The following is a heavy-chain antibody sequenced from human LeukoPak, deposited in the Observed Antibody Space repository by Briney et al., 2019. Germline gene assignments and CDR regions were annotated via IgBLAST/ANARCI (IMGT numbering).Heavy chain of an antibody. CDR1: GFTFSSYS. J-gene: IGHJ4*02. CDR2: ISSSSYI. Sequence: GGSLRLSCAASGFTFSSYSMNWVRQAPGKGLEWVSSISSSSYIYYADSVKGRFTISRDNAKNSLYLQMNSLRAEDTAVYYCARDQTYYDFWSDFDYWGQGTLVTVSS. D-gene: IGHD3-3*01. CDR3: ARDQTYYDFWSDFDY. V-gene: IGHV3-21*01.